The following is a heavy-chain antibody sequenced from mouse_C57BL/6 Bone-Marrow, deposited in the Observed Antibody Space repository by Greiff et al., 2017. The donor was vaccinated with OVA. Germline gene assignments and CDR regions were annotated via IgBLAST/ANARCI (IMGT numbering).Heavy chain of an antibody. CDR3: ARHGGAMDY. J-gene: IGHJ4*01. CDR1: GFTFSSYG. Sequence: EVTLEESGGDLVKPGGSLKLSCAASGFTFSSYGMSWVRQTPDKRLEWVATISSGGSYTYYPDSVKGRFTISRDNAKNTLYLQMSSLKSEDTAMYYCARHGGAMDYWGQGTSVTVSS. CDR2: ISSGGSYT. V-gene: IGHV5-6*02.